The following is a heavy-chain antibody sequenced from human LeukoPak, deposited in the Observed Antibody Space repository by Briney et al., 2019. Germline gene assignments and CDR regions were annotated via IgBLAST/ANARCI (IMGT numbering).Heavy chain of an antibody. J-gene: IGHJ4*02. CDR2: ISGSGGTT. CDR3: ARGWSGWYLFDN. V-gene: IGHV3-23*01. D-gene: IGHD6-19*01. Sequence: PGGSLRPSCAASGFTFSSYAMSWVRQTPGKGLEWVSVISGSGGTTHYADPVRGRLRISRANSKNTRYLATNSLRAEDTAVYYCARGWSGWYLFDNWGQGTLVTVSS. CDR1: GFTFSSYA.